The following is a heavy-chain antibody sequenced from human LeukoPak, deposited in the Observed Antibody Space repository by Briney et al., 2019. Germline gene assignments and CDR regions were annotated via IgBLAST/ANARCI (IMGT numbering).Heavy chain of an antibody. V-gene: IGHV3-33*08. CDR1: GFTFKSNG. CDR2: IWYDGSDA. CDR3: ARYTTGHGFDV. Sequence: GGSLRLSCAASGFTFKSNGMHWVRQAPGRGLEWVTYIWYDGSDADYADPVKGRFTISRDNSKNTLYLQMNSLRAEDTAVYYCARYTTGHGFDVWGQGTLVTVSS. D-gene: IGHD2/OR15-2a*01. J-gene: IGHJ4*02.